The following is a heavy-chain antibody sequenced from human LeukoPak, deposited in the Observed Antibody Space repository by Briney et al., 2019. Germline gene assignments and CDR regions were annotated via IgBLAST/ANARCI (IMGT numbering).Heavy chain of an antibody. J-gene: IGHJ4*02. Sequence: SETLFLTCTVSGGSISPYYWSWIRQPPGKGLEWIGYIYYSGSTNYNPSLKSRVTISVDTSKNQFSLRLSSLTAADTAVYYCARHFIGYSYGHFDYWGQGTLVTVSS. CDR1: GGSISPYY. CDR2: IYYSGST. V-gene: IGHV4-59*08. D-gene: IGHD3-10*01. CDR3: ARHFIGYSYGHFDY.